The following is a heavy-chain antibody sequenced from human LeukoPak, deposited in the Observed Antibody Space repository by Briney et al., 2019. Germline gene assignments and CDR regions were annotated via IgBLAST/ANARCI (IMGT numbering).Heavy chain of an antibody. D-gene: IGHD4-17*01. V-gene: IGHV3-48*01. Sequence: GGSLRLSCTASGFTFSSYTMNWVRQAPGKGLEWVSYISSSSSPTYYADSVKGRFTISRDNSKNTLYLQMNSLRAEDTAVYYCAKEDLTGDYVGDWGQGTLVTVSS. CDR1: GFTFSSYT. CDR3: AKEDLTGDYVGD. J-gene: IGHJ4*02. CDR2: ISSSSSPT.